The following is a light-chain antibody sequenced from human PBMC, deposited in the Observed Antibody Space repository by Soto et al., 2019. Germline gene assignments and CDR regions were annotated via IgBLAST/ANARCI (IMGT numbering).Light chain of an antibody. Sequence: QSAGTGKIYPGERATLSCRASQSVGRDYLAWYQQKPGQAPRLLIHGTSYRATGIPDRFRGSGSGTDFILTVSRLEPGDFAVYSCQQYGSAPTFGQGTLVEVK. V-gene: IGKV3-20*01. CDR3: QQYGSAPT. CDR1: QSVGRDY. CDR2: GTS. J-gene: IGKJ1*01.